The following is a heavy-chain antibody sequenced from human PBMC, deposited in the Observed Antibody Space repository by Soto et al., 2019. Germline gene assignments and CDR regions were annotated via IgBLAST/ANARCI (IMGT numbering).Heavy chain of an antibody. V-gene: IGHV3-30*03. J-gene: IGHJ6*02. CDR2: VSHDGRNT. CDR1: GFTFSDYA. Sequence: PGGSLRLSCAASGFTFSDYAMHWVRQAPGKGLEWVAVVSHDGRNTHYADSVKGRFTISRDSSKNTVSLEMTSLRAEDTAVYYCARHDYYDSSGSSYYGMDVWGQGTTVTVPS. D-gene: IGHD3-22*01. CDR3: ARHDYYDSSGSSYYGMDV.